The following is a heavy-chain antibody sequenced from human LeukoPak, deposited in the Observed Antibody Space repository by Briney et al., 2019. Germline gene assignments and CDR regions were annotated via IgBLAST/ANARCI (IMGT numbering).Heavy chain of an antibody. CDR3: ARDLAESYLFDY. CDR1: GFTFSSYG. CDR2: LTYDGSDK. D-gene: IGHD3-10*01. Sequence: GGSLRLSCAASGFTFSSYGMHWVRQAPGKGLEWVATLTYDGSDKDYADSVKGRFTISRDNSKNTLYLQMNGLRAEDTAVYFCARDLAESYLFDYWGQGTLVTVSS. J-gene: IGHJ4*02. V-gene: IGHV3-30*19.